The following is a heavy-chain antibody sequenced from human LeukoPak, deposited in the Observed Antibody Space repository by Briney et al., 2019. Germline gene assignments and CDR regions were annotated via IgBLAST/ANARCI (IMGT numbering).Heavy chain of an antibody. D-gene: IGHD6-13*01. V-gene: IGHV3-30*02. CDR1: GFILSSYG. Sequence: RGGSLRLSCAASGFILSSYGMHWVRQAPGKGLEWVAFIRYDGSKKYYADSVKGRFTIARDNAKNSLYLQMNSLRAEDTAVYYCARFQVQQPGADAFDIWGQGTMVTVSS. CDR2: IRYDGSKK. J-gene: IGHJ3*02. CDR3: ARFQVQQPGADAFDI.